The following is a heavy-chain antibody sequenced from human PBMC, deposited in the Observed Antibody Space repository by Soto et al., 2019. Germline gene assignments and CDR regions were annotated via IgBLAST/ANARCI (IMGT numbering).Heavy chain of an antibody. D-gene: IGHD4-17*01. Sequence: GGSLRLSCAASGFTFSSYGMHWVRQAPGKGLEWVAVISYDGSNKYYADSVKGRFTISRDNSKNTLYLQMNSLRAEDTAVYYCAKDLDDYGDYVVDYWGQGTLVTVSS. J-gene: IGHJ4*02. CDR3: AKDLDDYGDYVVDY. V-gene: IGHV3-30*18. CDR2: ISYDGSNK. CDR1: GFTFSSYG.